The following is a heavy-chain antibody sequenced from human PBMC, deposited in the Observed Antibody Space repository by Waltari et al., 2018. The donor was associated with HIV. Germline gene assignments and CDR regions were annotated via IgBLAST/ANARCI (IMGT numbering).Heavy chain of an antibody. Sequence: QVQLQQWGAGLLKPSETLSLTCAVYGGSFSGYYWRWIRQPPGKGLEWIGEINHSGSTNYNPSLKSRVTISVDTSKNQFSLKLSSVTAADTAVYYCARGPDLTTGTIYGMDVWGQGTTVTVSS. V-gene: IGHV4-34*01. D-gene: IGHD1-1*01. CDR2: INHSGST. CDR3: ARGPDLTTGTIYGMDV. CDR1: GGSFSGYY. J-gene: IGHJ6*02.